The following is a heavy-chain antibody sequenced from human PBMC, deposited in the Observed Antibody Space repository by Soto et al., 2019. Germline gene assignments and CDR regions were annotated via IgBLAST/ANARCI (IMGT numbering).Heavy chain of an antibody. V-gene: IGHV4-59*01. CDR1: GGSISSYY. D-gene: IGHD3-22*01. J-gene: IGHJ4*02. CDR3: ARDRPSYYYDSSGYFDY. CDR2: IYYSGST. Sequence: QVQLQESGPGLVKPSETLSLTCTVSGGSISSYYWSWIRQPPGKGLEWIGYIYYSGSTNYNPSLKSRVTISVDTSKNQFSLKLSSVTAADTAVYYCARDRPSYYYDSSGYFDYWGQGTLVTVSS.